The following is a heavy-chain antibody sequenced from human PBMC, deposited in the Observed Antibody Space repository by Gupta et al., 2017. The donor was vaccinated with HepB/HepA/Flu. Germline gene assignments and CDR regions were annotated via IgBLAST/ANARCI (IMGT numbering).Heavy chain of an antibody. CDR1: GFTFTPLP. J-gene: IGHJ4*02. CDR2: INCNGDTT. V-gene: IGHV3-23*01. CDR3: ASRKNWGLFDA. Sequence: EVQLLEPGGGLVQPGGSLRLSCAASGFTFTPLPMNGLRQAPGKGLEWVSTINCNGDTTNYAHSVKARFTVSRNNSRNTLYVKMVRLGAEDADIYYWASRKNWGLFDAGGQGTLVAVSS. D-gene: IGHD7-27*01.